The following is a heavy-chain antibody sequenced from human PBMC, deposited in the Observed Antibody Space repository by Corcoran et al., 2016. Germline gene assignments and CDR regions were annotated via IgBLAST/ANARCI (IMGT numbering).Heavy chain of an antibody. V-gene: IGHV5-51*01. J-gene: IGHJ4*02. CDR2: IYPGDSDT. CDR1: EYTFTKYW. D-gene: IGHD1-26*01. CDR3: ARASIEGATGNYLDY. Sequence: EVQLVQSGAEVKTPGESLKISCKGSEYTFTKYWIGWVRQMPGKGLEWMGIIYPGDSDTRYSPSFQGQVTISADKSISTAYLQWSSLKASDTAVYYCARASIEGATGNYLDYWGQGTLVTVSS.